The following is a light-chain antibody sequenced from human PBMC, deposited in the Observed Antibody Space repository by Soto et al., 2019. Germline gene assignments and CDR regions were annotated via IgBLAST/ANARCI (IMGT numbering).Light chain of an antibody. CDR3: QSYDATNQV. J-gene: IGLJ3*02. V-gene: IGLV6-57*01. Sequence: NFMLTQPHSVSESPGKTVIISCTRSSGSIASNYVQWYQQRPGSSPTTVIYEDNQRPSGVPDRFSGSIDSSSNSASLTISGLETEDEADYFCQSYDATNQVVGGGTKLTVL. CDR2: EDN. CDR1: SGSIASNY.